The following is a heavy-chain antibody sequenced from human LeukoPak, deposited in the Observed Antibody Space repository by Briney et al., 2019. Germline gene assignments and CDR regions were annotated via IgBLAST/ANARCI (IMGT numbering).Heavy chain of an antibody. CDR1: GFTFSNE. Sequence: PGGSLRLSCAASGFTFSNEMNWVRQAPGKGLEWVAFIRYDGSNKYYADSVKGRFTISRDNSKNTLYLQMNSLRAEDTAVYYCAKEGIAAAGDYYYYYMDVWGKGTTVTISS. CDR3: AKEGIAAAGDYYYYYMDV. CDR2: IRYDGSNK. D-gene: IGHD6-13*01. V-gene: IGHV3-30*02. J-gene: IGHJ6*03.